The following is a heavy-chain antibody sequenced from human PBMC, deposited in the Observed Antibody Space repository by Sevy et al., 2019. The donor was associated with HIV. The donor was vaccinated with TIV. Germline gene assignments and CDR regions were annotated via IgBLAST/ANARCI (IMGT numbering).Heavy chain of an antibody. V-gene: IGHV3-15*01. CDR3: TTASWSQENYYNY. Sequence: GGSLRLSCAASGFTFSNAWMSWVRQAPGKGLEWVGRIKGKSYDGTIDYAAPVKGRFSISSDDSKNTLYLQMNSLKTEDTAVYYCTTASWSQENYYNYWGQGTLVTVSS. J-gene: IGHJ4*02. D-gene: IGHD6-13*01. CDR2: IKGKSYDGTI. CDR1: GFTFSNAW.